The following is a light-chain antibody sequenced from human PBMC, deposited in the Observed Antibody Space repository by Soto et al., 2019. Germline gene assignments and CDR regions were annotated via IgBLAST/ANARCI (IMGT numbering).Light chain of an antibody. J-gene: IGLJ1*01. V-gene: IGLV1-51*01. CDR2: DNN. Sequence: QSVLTQPPSVSAAPGQKVTISCSGSSSNIGKNYVSWYQHLPGTAPKLLIYDNNKRPSGIPDRFSGSKSGTSATLGITGLQTGDEADDYCGAWDSNLSAVVFGTGTKLTVL. CDR3: GAWDSNLSAVV. CDR1: SSNIGKNY.